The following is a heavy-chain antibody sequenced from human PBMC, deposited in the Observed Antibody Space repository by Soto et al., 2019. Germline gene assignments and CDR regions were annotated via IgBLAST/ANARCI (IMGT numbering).Heavy chain of an antibody. CDR1: GDSISSGHW. J-gene: IGHJ4*02. D-gene: IGHD2-21*02. CDR3: SGGSGACYDCLHY. Sequence: SETLSLTCAVSGDSISSGHWWTWVRQPPGRGLEWVAEIYPSGSTNYNPFLKSRVAVSIDKSENYFSLKLSSVTAADTAMYYCSGGSGACYDCLHYWSRGTLVTVSS. V-gene: IGHV4-4*02. CDR2: IYPSGST.